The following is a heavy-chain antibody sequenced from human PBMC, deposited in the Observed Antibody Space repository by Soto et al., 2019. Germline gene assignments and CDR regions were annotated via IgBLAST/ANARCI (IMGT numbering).Heavy chain of an antibody. J-gene: IGHJ6*02. CDR1: GYTFSSYA. V-gene: IGHV1-3*01. CDR3: ASEYCGGDCYSAARYGMDV. Sequence: QVQLVQSGAEVKKPGASVKVSCKASGYTFSSYAMHWVRQAPGQRLEWMGWINAGNGNTKYSQKFQGRVTITRDTTASIAYMKLSSLRSEDTAVYYCASEYCGGDCYSAARYGMDVWGQGTTVTVSS. CDR2: INAGNGNT. D-gene: IGHD2-21*02.